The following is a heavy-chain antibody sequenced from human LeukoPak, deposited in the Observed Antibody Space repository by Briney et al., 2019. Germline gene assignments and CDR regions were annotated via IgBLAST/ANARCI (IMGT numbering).Heavy chain of an antibody. CDR3: ARSPELVAFDY. V-gene: IGHV4-38-2*02. CDR1: GYSISSGYY. D-gene: IGHD2-15*01. Sequence: SETLSLTCTVSGYSISSGYYWGWIRQPPGKGLEWIATIHHSGSTYYNPALKSRVTISVDSSNNQFSLKLSSVTAADTAVYYCARSPELVAFDYWGQGTLVTVSS. J-gene: IGHJ4*02. CDR2: IHHSGST.